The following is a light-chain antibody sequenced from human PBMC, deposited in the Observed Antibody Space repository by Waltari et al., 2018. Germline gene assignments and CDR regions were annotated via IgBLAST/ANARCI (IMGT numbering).Light chain of an antibody. CDR2: GDS. V-gene: IGLV1-40*01. CDR3: QSYDSGLSGSV. CDR1: SSNIGAGYD. J-gene: IGLJ3*02. Sequence: QSVLTQPPSVSGAPGQRVTISCTGSSSNIGAGYDVPWYQQLAGTAPKLLIYGDSNRPSVVPDRFAGSKSGTSASLAIIGLQAEDEADYYCQSYDSGLSGSVFGGGTKVTVL.